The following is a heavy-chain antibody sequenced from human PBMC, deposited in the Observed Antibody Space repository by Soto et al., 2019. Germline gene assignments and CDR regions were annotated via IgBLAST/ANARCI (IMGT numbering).Heavy chain of an antibody. CDR1: GGXISSDADY. CDR2: IYYSGRT. Sequence: PSLTCTVSGGXISSDADYWSWMRQHPGKGLEWIGYIYYSGRTYYNPSLKSRVTISVDTSKRQFSLKLYSVTAADTDVYYCARDYSSGNYPFDYWGQGTLGTVSS. D-gene: IGHD3-22*01. CDR3: ARDYSSGNYPFDY. J-gene: IGHJ4*02. V-gene: IGHV4-31*03.